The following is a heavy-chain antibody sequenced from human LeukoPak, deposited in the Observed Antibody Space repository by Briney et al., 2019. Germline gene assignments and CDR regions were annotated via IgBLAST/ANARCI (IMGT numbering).Heavy chain of an antibody. CDR3: TRRDFDWLREDWFDP. Sequence: GGSLRLSCAASGFTFRGSAMHWVRQASGKGLEWVGRIRSKANSYATAYAASVKGRFTISRDDSKNTAYLQMNSLKTEDTAVYYCTRRDFDWLREDWFDPWGQGTLVTVSS. CDR1: GFTFRGSA. J-gene: IGHJ5*02. D-gene: IGHD3-9*01. V-gene: IGHV3-73*01. CDR2: IRSKANSYAT.